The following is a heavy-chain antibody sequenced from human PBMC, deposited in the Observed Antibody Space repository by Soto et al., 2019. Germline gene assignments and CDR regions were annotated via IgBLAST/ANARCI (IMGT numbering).Heavy chain of an antibody. V-gene: IGHV4-34*01. Sequence: SETLSLTCAVYGGPFSAYYWSWIRQPPGEGLEWIGEINHTGGSSYNPSLKSRVIISVDASKNQFSLKLSSVTAADTAVYYCAGGGPLRYFDCLPNNWFDPWGQGTLVTVSS. CDR2: INHTGGS. J-gene: IGHJ5*02. CDR3: AGGGPLRYFDCLPNNWFDP. CDR1: GGPFSAYY. D-gene: IGHD3-9*01.